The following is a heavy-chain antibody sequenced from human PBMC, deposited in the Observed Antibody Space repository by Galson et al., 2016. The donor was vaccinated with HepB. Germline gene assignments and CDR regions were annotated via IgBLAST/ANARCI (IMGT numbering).Heavy chain of an antibody. Sequence: QSGAEVKKPGESLKISCKGSGYRFSSYYIAWVRQMPGKGLEWMGIIYPGDSDTRYSPSFQGQVTISADKSITTAYLQWSSLKASDTAIYYFARSFQAYYFAYWGQGALVTVSS. CDR3: ARSFQAYYFAY. V-gene: IGHV5-51*01. CDR2: IYPGDSDT. CDR1: GYRFSSYY. J-gene: IGHJ4*02.